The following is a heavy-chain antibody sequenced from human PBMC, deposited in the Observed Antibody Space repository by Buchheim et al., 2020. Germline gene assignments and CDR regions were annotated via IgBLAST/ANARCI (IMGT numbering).Heavy chain of an antibody. CDR2: ISYDGSNK. CDR3: ARGLDSYEDY. D-gene: IGHD3-16*01. J-gene: IGHJ4*02. V-gene: IGHV3-30*04. CDR1: GFTFSSYA. Sequence: QVQLVESGGGVVQPGRSQRLSCAASGFTFSSYAMHWVRQAPGKGLEWVAVISYDGSNKYYADSVKGRFTISRDNSKNTLYLQMNSLRAEDTAVYYCARGLDSYEDYWGQGTL.